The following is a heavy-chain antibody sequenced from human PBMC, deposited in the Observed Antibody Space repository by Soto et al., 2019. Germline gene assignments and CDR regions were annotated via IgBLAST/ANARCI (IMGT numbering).Heavy chain of an antibody. CDR3: ARGRTLRGRKYYYYGMDV. CDR1: GGTFSSYA. Sequence: SVKVSCKASGGTFSSYAISWVRQAPGQGLEWMGGIIPIFGTANYAQKFQGRVTITADESTSTAYMELSSLRSEDTAVYYCARGRTLRGRKYYYYGMDVWGQGTKVTVSS. CDR2: IIPIFGTA. J-gene: IGHJ6*02. V-gene: IGHV1-69*13. D-gene: IGHD3-16*01.